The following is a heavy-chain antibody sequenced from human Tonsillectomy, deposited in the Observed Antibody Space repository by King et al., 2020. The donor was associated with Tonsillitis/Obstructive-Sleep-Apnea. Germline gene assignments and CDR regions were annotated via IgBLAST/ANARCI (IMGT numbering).Heavy chain of an antibody. J-gene: IGHJ4*02. Sequence: VQLVESGGGLVQPGGSLRLSCAASGFTFSRYSMSWVRQAPGKGLEWVANIRQHGSEKYYVDSVKGRLTVSRDDAMNSLYLQMNSLRAEDTAVYFCAREYGSGGSCYRIFDCWGRGTLVTVSS. V-gene: IGHV3-7*04. CDR2: IRQHGSEK. D-gene: IGHD2-15*01. CDR1: GFTFSRYS. CDR3: AREYGSGGSCYRIFDC.